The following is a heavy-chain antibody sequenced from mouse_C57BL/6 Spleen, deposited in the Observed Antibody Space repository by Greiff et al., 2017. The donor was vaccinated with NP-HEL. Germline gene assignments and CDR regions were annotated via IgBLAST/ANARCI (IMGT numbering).Heavy chain of an antibody. D-gene: IGHD2-1*01. J-gene: IGHJ4*01. CDR3: ARTPLWGNYLYAMDY. V-gene: IGHV2-9-1*01. Sequence: QVQLKESGPGLVAPSQSLSITCTISWVRQPPGKGLEWLGVIWTGGGTNYNSALKSRLSISKDNSKSQVFLKMNSLQTDDTARYYCARTPLWGNYLYAMDYWGQGTSVTVSS. CDR2: IWTGGGT.